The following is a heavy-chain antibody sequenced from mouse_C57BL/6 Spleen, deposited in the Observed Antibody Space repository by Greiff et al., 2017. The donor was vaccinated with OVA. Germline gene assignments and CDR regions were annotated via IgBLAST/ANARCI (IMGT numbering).Heavy chain of an antibody. CDR3: ARENYGSTSWYFDV. Sequence: EVMLVESEGGLVQPGSSMKLSCTASGFTFSDYYMAWVRQVPEKGLEWVANINYDGSSTYYLDSLKSRFIISRDNAKNILYLQMSSLKSEDTATYYCARENYGSTSWYFDVWGTGTTVTVSS. D-gene: IGHD1-1*01. CDR2: INYDGSST. J-gene: IGHJ1*03. CDR1: GFTFSDYY. V-gene: IGHV5-16*01.